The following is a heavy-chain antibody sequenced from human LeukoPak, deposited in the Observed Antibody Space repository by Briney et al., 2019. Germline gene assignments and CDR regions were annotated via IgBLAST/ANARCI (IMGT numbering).Heavy chain of an antibody. D-gene: IGHD3-22*01. V-gene: IGHV4-59*01. CDR2: IYYSGST. CDR3: ARGGDYYDSSGRSYNWFDP. J-gene: IGHJ5*02. Sequence: PSETLSLTCTVSGGSISSYYWSWIRQPPGKGLEGVGDIYYSGSTNYNPSLKSRVTISVDTSKNQFSLKLSSVTAADPAVYYCARGGDYYDSSGRSYNWFDPWGQGTLVTVSS. CDR1: GGSISSYY.